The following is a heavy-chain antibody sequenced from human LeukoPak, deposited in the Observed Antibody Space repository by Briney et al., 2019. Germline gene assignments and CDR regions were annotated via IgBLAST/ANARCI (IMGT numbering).Heavy chain of an antibody. D-gene: IGHD1-26*01. CDR2: IKSKTDPGPT. CDR1: GFSIVRAW. CDR3: TTSGNPSPIDM. Sequence: GGSLRLSCAASGFSIVRAWMNWVRQAPGKGLEWVGRIKSKTDPGPTDYAAPVKGRFTISRDDSKNTLYLQMNSLKTEDTAVYYCTTSGNPSPIDMWGQGTMVTVSS. V-gene: IGHV3-15*07. J-gene: IGHJ3*02.